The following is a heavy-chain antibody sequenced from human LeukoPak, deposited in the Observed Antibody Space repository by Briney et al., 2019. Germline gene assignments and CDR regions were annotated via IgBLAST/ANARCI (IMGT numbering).Heavy chain of an antibody. J-gene: IGHJ5*02. CDR3: ARETFRLGELSLNWFDP. CDR1: GGSISSYY. V-gene: IGHV4-59*12. CDR2: IYYSGST. D-gene: IGHD3-16*02. Sequence: SETLSLTCTVSGGSISSYYWNWIRQPPGKGLEWIGYIYYSGSTNYNPSLKSRVTISVDTSKNQFSLKLSSVTAADTAVYYCARETFRLGELSLNWFDPWGQGTLVTVSS.